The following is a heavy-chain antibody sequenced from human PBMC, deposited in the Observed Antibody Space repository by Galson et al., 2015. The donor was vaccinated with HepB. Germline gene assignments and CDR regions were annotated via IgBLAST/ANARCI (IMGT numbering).Heavy chain of an antibody. CDR1: GGTFSSYA. V-gene: IGHV1-69*13. D-gene: IGHD2-2*01. CDR2: IIPIFGTA. CDR3: AREGYCSSTSCSRWWFDP. J-gene: IGHJ5*02. Sequence: SVKVSCKASGGTFSSYAISWVRQAPGQGLEWMGGIIPIFGTANYAQKFQGRVTITADESTSTAYMELSSLRSEDTAVYYCAREGYCSSTSCSRWWFDPWGQGTLVTVSS.